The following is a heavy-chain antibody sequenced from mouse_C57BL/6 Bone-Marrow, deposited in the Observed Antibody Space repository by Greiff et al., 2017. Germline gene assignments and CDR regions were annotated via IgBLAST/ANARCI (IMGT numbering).Heavy chain of an antibody. D-gene: IGHD4-1*01. V-gene: IGHV6-3*01. CDR1: GFTFSNYW. CDR2: IRLKSDNYAT. Sequence: EVKLMESGGGLVQPGGSMKLSCVASGFTFSNYWMNWVRQSPEKGLEWVAQIRLKSDNYATHYAESVKGRFTISRDDSKSSVYLQMNNLRAEDTGIYYCTGGTGTGYWGQGTTLTVSS. CDR3: TGGTGTGY. J-gene: IGHJ2*01.